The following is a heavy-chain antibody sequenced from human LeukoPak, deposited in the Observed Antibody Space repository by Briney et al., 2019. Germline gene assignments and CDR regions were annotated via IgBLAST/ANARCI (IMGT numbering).Heavy chain of an antibody. CDR3: VRMDV. V-gene: IGHV3-30*03. J-gene: IGHJ6*02. Sequence: GGSLRLSCAASGFTFSSYGMHWVHQAPGKGLEWVAVISYDGSKKYYADSVKGRFTISRDNSKNTLYLQMNSLRVEDTAVYYCVRMDVWGQGTTVTVSS. CDR2: ISYDGSKK. CDR1: GFTFSSYG.